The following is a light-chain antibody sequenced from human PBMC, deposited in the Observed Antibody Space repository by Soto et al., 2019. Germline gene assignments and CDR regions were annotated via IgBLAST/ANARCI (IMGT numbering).Light chain of an antibody. CDR3: QQDDYRPLT. CDR2: YSS. CDR1: QGISDF. Sequence: EIQMTHSPSSLSASVGDRVTITCQASQGISDFLNFYQQKPGKACKRRSYYSSYLETGVPLSFSGGGSGTDFTFSIRSLQPEDIATYCCQQDDYRPLTFGGGTKVDNK. J-gene: IGKJ4*01. V-gene: IGKV1-33*01.